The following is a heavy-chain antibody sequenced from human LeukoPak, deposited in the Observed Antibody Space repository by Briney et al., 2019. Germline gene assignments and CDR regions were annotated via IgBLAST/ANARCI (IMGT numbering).Heavy chain of an antibody. CDR2: IIPIFGTA. V-gene: IGHV1-69*05. Sequence: SVKVSCKASGGTFSSYAISWVRQAPGQGLEWMGGIIPIFGTANYAQKFQGRVTITTDESTSTAYMELSSLRSEDTAVYYCAGGDSITIFGVVTFEYFQHWGQGTLVTVSS. CDR3: AGGDSITIFGVVTFEYFQH. CDR1: GGTFSSYA. D-gene: IGHD3-3*01. J-gene: IGHJ1*01.